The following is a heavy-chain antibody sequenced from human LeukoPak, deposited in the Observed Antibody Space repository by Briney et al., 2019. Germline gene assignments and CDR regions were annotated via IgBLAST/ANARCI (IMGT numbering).Heavy chain of an antibody. D-gene: IGHD3-22*01. CDR3: ARRYDSNAYAVDY. V-gene: IGHV5-51*01. CDR2: IYPDDSDT. J-gene: IGHJ4*02. CDR1: GYSFTSYW. Sequence: GESLKISCKGSGYSFTSYWIGWVRQMPGKGLEWMGIIYPDDSDTRYSPSFQGQVTISADKSISTAYLQWSSLKASDTAMYYCARRYDSNAYAVDYWGQGTLVTVSS.